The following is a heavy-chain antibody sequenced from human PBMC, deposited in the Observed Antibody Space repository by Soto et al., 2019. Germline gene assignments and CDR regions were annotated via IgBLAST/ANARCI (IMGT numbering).Heavy chain of an antibody. Sequence: SETLSLTCAVSGGSISSGGYSWSWIRQPPGKGLEWIGYIYHSGSTYYNPSLKSRVTISVDRSKNQFSLKLSSVTAADTAVYYCARERSMVRGINWFDPWGQGTLVTVSS. D-gene: IGHD3-10*01. CDR3: ARERSMVRGINWFDP. CDR2: IYHSGST. V-gene: IGHV4-30-2*01. J-gene: IGHJ5*02. CDR1: GGSISSGGYS.